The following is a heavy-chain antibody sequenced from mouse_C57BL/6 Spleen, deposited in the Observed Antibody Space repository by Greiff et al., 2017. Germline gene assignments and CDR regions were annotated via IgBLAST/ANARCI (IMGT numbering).Heavy chain of an antibody. CDR2: IRSKSSNYAT. V-gene: IGHV10-3*01. Sequence: EVKLQESGGGLVQPKGSLKLSCAASGFTFNTYAMHWVRQAPGKGLEWVARIRSKSSNYATYYADSVKDRFTISRDDSQRHIYLQMNHLITEDTAMYYCVLTTLGWYFDVWGTGTTVTVSS. D-gene: IGHD1-1*01. CDR3: VLTTLGWYFDV. CDR1: GFTFNTYA. J-gene: IGHJ1*03.